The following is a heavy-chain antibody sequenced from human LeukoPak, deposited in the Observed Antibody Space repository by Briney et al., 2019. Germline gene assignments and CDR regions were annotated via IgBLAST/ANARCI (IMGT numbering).Heavy chain of an antibody. CDR2: IYYSGNT. J-gene: IGHJ5*02. CDR1: GVSISSSNSY. D-gene: IGHD4-17*01. V-gene: IGHV4-39*07. Sequence: SETLSLTCTVSGVSISSSNSYWGWMRQPPGKGLEWIGSIYYSGNTYYNASLKSQVSISIDTSKNQFSLKLSSVTAADTAVYYCARDLRGYGDYDRSGNWFDPWGQGTLVTVSS. CDR3: ARDLRGYGDYDRSGNWFDP.